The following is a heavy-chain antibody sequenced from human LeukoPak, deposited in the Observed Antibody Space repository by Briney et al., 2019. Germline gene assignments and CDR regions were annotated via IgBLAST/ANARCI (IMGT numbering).Heavy chain of an antibody. Sequence: GGSLRLSCAASGFTFSSYGMHWVRQAPGKGLEWVAFIRYDGSNKYYADSVKGRFTISRDNSKNTLYLQMNSLRTEDTAVYYCAKDLMRDRWFGESWGQGTLVTVSS. J-gene: IGHJ5*02. CDR3: AKDLMRDRWFGES. D-gene: IGHD3-10*01. CDR2: IRYDGSNK. V-gene: IGHV3-30*02. CDR1: GFTFSSYG.